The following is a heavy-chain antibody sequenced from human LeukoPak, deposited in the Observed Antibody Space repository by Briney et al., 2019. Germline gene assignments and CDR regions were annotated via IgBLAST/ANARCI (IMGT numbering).Heavy chain of an antibody. CDR3: ATERTNDGFDI. V-gene: IGHV4-61*01. J-gene: IGHJ3*02. CDR2: IFYSGRT. D-gene: IGHD1-7*01. Sequence: SETLSLTCTVSGCTVSSGSYNWGWIRQPPGKGLEWIGYIFYSGRTNYNPSLKSRVTISVDTSKNQFFLKLSSVPAADTAVYYGATERTNDGFDIWGQGTMVTVSS. CDR1: GCTVSSGSYN.